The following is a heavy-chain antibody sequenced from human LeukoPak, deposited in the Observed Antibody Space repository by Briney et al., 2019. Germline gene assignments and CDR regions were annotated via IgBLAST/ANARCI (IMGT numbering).Heavy chain of an antibody. V-gene: IGHV3-23*01. CDR3: ARDYDYVWGSYRPYYFDY. CDR1: GFTFSSYA. CDR2: IRGSGGTT. D-gene: IGHD3-16*02. Sequence: PGGSLRLSCAASGFTFSSYAMSWVRQAPGKGLEWVSAIRGSGGTTYYADSVKGRFTISRDNSKNTVYLQMNSLRAEDTAVYYCARDYDYVWGSYRPYYFDYWGQGILVTVSS. J-gene: IGHJ4*02.